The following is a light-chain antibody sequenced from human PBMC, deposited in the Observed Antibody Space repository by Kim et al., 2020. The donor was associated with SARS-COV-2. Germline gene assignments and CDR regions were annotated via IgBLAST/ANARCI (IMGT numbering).Light chain of an antibody. CDR2: DAY. CDR3: QQYGSSPYA. Sequence: LSPGERATLSCGASQSVTGHYLAWYQQKPGLAPRTLIYDAYNRATGIPDRFSGSGSGTDFTLTISRLEPEDFAVYYCQQYGSSPYAFGQGTKLEI. J-gene: IGKJ2*01. CDR1: QSVTGHY. V-gene: IGKV3D-20*01.